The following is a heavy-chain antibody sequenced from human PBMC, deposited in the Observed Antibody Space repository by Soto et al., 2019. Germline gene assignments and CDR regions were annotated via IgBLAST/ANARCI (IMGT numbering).Heavy chain of an antibody. Sequence: PGGSLRLSCAASGFTFSSCAMGWVRQAPGKGLEWVSGIYSDDSTYYADSVKGRFTISRDNSKNTLYLQMNSLRAEDTAVYHCARDSGCISSSCSGLDYWGQGTLVTVSS. D-gene: IGHD2-2*01. V-gene: IGHV3-53*01. J-gene: IGHJ4*02. CDR1: GFTFSSCA. CDR3: ARDSGCISSSCSGLDY. CDR2: IYSDDST.